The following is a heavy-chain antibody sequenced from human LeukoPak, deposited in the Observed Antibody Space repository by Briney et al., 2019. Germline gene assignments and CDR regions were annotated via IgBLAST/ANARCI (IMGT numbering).Heavy chain of an antibody. D-gene: IGHD1-1*01. CDR1: GFTFSDYY. Sequence: GGSLRLSCAASGFTFSDYYMSWIRQAPGKGLEWVSYISSSGSTIYYADSMKGRFTISRDNAKNSLYLQMNSLRAEDTAVYYCARLGNWNSPRAHTDVWGKGTTVTVSS. CDR3: ARLGNWNSPRAHTDV. CDR2: ISSSGSTI. V-gene: IGHV3-11*01. J-gene: IGHJ6*03.